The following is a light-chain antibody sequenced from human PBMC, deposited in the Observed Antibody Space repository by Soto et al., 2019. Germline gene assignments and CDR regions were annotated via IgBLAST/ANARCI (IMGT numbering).Light chain of an antibody. Sequence: QSVLTQSPSASASLGASVKLTCTLSSGHSRYAIAWHQQQSEKGPRYLMKLNSDGSHSKGDGIPDRFSGSSSGAERYLTISSLQSEDEADYYCQTWDTGTVVFGGGTKLTVL. V-gene: IGLV4-69*01. CDR1: SGHSRYA. CDR3: QTWDTGTVV. J-gene: IGLJ2*01. CDR2: LNSDGSH.